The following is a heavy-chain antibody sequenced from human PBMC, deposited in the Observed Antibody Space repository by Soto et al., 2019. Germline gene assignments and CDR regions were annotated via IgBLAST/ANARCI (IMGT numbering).Heavy chain of an antibody. J-gene: IGHJ5*02. CDR1: GYSFTSYW. D-gene: IGHD2-2*01. CDR2: IYPGDSNT. Sequence: GESLKISCKGSGYSFTSYWIGWVRQMPGKGLEWMGIIYPGDSNTRYSPSFQGQVTISADKSISTAYLQWSSLKASDTAMYYCARVVVVPAAIGSWMASSSSPHWFDPWGQGTLVTVSS. CDR3: ARVVVVPAAIGSWMASSSSPHWFDP. V-gene: IGHV5-51*01.